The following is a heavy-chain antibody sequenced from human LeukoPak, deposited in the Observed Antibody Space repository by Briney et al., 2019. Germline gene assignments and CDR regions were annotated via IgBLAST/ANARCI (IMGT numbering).Heavy chain of an antibody. J-gene: IGHJ2*01. CDR2: MNPNSGNT. Sequence: GAAVKVSCKASGYTFTSYDINWVRQATGQGLEWMGWMNPNSGNTGYAQKFQGRVTMTRNTSISTAYMELSSLRSEDTAVYYCARGQSRYGDYWYFDLWGRGTLVTVSS. CDR1: GYTFTSYD. CDR3: ARGQSRYGDYWYFDL. V-gene: IGHV1-8*01. D-gene: IGHD4-17*01.